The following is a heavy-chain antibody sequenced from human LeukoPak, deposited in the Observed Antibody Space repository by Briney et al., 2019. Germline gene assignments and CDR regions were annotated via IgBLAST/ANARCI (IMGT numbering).Heavy chain of an antibody. Sequence: GGSLRLSCAASGFTFSSYSMNWVRQAPGKGLEWVSYISSSSSTIYYADSVKGRFTISRDNAKNSLYLQMNSLRAEDTAVYYCASAHYDFWSGPRSDQGFDYWGQGTLVTVSS. CDR3: ASAHYDFWSGPRSDQGFDY. J-gene: IGHJ4*02. CDR2: ISSSSSTI. CDR1: GFTFSSYS. D-gene: IGHD3-3*01. V-gene: IGHV3-48*01.